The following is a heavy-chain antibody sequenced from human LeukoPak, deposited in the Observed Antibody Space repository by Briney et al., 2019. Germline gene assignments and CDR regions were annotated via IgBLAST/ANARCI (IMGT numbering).Heavy chain of an antibody. J-gene: IGHJ6*03. D-gene: IGHD3-3*01. V-gene: IGHV4-38-2*01. CDR3: ARHSGPYYDFWSGYYRDYYYYYYMDV. CDR2: IYHSGST. CDR1: GYSISSGYY. Sequence: SETLSLTCAVSGYSISSGYYWGWIRQPPGKGLEWIGSIYHSGSTYYNPSLKSRVTISVDTSKNQFSLKLSSVTTGDTAVYYCARHSGPYYDFWSGYYRDYYYYYYMDVWGKGTTVTVSS.